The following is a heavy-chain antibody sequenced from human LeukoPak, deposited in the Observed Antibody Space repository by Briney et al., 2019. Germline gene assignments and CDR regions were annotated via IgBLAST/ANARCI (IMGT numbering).Heavy chain of an antibody. CDR2: TKSKTDGGTT. CDR3: TTGVVVPAAIGYFDY. D-gene: IGHD2-2*01. Sequence: GGSLRLSCEASAFTFSNAWMSWVRHASGNGLEWPGRTKSKTDGGTTDYAAPVKGRFTISRDDSKNTLYRQMNSLKTEDTAVYYCTTGVVVPAAIGYFDYWGQGTLVIVSS. J-gene: IGHJ4*02. V-gene: IGHV3-15*01. CDR1: AFTFSNAW.